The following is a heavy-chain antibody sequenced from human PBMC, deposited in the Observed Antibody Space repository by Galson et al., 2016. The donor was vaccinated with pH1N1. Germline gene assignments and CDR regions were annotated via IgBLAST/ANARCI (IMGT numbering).Heavy chain of an antibody. J-gene: IGHJ4*02. Sequence: SLRLSCAASGFTFSSYNMNWVRQAPGKGLEWVSLISTSSTYIYYADSLKGRFTISRDNAKKSLYLQMNSLRVEDTAVYYCARDLPSRTVAGPMDSWGRGTLVIVSS. D-gene: IGHD6-19*01. V-gene: IGHV3-21*05. CDR1: GFTFSSYN. CDR3: ARDLPSRTVAGPMDS. CDR2: ISTSSTYI.